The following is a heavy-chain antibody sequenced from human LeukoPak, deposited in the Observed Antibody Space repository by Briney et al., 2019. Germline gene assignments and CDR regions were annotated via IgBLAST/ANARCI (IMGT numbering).Heavy chain of an antibody. V-gene: IGHV4-30-4*08. Sequence: SQTLSLTCTVSGGSINSGDYYWSWIRQPPGKGLEWIGYIYYSGSTYYNPSLKSRVTISVDTSKNQFSLKPSSVTAADTAVYYCARGLRFLEWLFPSFDYWGQGTLVTVSS. CDR1: GGSINSGDYY. J-gene: IGHJ4*02. CDR3: ARGLRFLEWLFPSFDY. D-gene: IGHD3-3*01. CDR2: IYYSGST.